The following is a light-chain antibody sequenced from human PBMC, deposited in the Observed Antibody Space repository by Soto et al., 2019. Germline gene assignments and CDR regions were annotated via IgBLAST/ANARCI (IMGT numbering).Light chain of an antibody. CDR2: NDN. J-gene: IGLJ2*01. CDR3: AAWDDSLNGHVV. Sequence: QSVLTQPPSASGTPGQSVTISCSGSSSNIGSNTVNWYQQITGTAPKLLIYNDNQRPSGVPDRFSGSKSGTSGSLAISGLQSEDEGDYYCAAWDDSLNGHVVFGGGTKVTVL. V-gene: IGLV1-44*01. CDR1: SSNIGSNT.